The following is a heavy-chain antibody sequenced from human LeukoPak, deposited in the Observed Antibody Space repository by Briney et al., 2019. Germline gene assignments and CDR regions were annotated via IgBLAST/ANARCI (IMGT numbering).Heavy chain of an antibody. J-gene: IGHJ3*02. V-gene: IGHV1-2*04. D-gene: IGHD7-27*01. CDR2: INPNSGGT. Sequence: ASVKVSCKASGGTFSSYAISWVRQAPGQGLEWMGWINPNSGGTNYAQKLQGWVTMTRDTSISTAYMELSRLRSDDTAVYYCARENWDDAFDIWGQGTMVTVSS. CDR3: ARENWDDAFDI. CDR1: GGTFSSYA.